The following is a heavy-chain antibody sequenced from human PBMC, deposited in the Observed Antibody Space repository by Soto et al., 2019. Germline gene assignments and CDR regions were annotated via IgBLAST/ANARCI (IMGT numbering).Heavy chain of an antibody. CDR2: IYPGDSDI. CDR1: GYNFARFW. V-gene: IGHV5-51*01. D-gene: IGHD6-13*01. J-gene: IGHJ6*02. CDR3: ARHGCKYSSSWSFGLDV. Sequence: PGESLKISCKGSGYNFARFWVGWVRQMPGNGLEWRGIIYPGDSDIRYSPSFEGQVTISADRSIGTAYLQWSSLKASDTAMYYCARHGCKYSSSWSFGLDVWGQGTTVTVSS.